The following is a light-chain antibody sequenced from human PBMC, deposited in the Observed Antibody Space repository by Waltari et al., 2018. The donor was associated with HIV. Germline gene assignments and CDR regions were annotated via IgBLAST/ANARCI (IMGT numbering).Light chain of an antibody. CDR1: RSNIGSNS. CDR2: GDS. V-gene: IGLV1-44*01. J-gene: IGLJ2*01. CDR3: STWDDRLNGPVV. Sequence: QSVLAQPPSASGTPGLRVTISCSGSRSNIGSNSVNWYQHFPGTAPKLLIYGDSLRPSGVPARFSGSKFGTSASLVITGLQSGDEADYYCSTWDDRLNGPVVFGGGTRLTVL.